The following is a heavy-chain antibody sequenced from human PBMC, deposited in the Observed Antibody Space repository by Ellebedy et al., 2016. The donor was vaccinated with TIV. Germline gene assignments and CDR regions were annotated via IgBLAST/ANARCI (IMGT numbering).Heavy chain of an antibody. CDR2: ISAYNGNT. D-gene: IGHD2-15*01. V-gene: IGHV1-18*04. CDR3: AILVGYCGGGSCYPDY. Sequence: ASVKVSCKASGYTFTSHGISWVRQAPGQGLEWMGWISAYNGNTNYAQKLQGRVTMTTDTSTGTAYMELRRLRFDDTAVYYCAILVGYCGGGSCYPDYWGQGTLVTISS. J-gene: IGHJ4*02. CDR1: GYTFTSHG.